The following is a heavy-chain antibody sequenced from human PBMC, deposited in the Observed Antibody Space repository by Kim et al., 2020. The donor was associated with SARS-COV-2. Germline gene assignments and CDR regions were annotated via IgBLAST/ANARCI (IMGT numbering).Heavy chain of an antibody. J-gene: IGHJ5*02. CDR1: GFTFSSYA. CDR2: ISGSGGST. Sequence: GGSLRLSCAASGFTFSSYAMSWVRQAPGKGLEWVSAISGSGGSTYYADSVKGRFTISRENSKNTLYLQMNSLRAEDTAVYYCAKFKSGAFAGLVLRNWASWFDPWGQGTLVTVSS. V-gene: IGHV3-23*01. CDR3: AKFKSGAFAGLVLRNWASWFDP. D-gene: IGHD6-19*01.